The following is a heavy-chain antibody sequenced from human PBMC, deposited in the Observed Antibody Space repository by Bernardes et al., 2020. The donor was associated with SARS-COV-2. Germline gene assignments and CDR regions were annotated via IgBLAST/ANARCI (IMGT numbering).Heavy chain of an antibody. CDR1: GFSLSTSGVG. CDR3: ARELLWFGEQSWGAFDI. V-gene: IGHV2-5*02. D-gene: IGHD3-10*01. CDR2: IYWDDDK. Sequence: SGPTLVKPTQTLTLTCTFSGFSLSTSGVGVGWIRQPPGKALEWLALIYWDDDKRYSPSLKSRLTITKDTSKNQVVLTMTNMDPVDTATYYCARELLWFGEQSWGAFDIWGQGTMVTVSS. J-gene: IGHJ3*02.